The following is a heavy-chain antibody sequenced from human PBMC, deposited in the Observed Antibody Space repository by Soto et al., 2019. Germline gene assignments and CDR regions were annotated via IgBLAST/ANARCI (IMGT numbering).Heavy chain of an antibody. V-gene: IGHV3-64D*09. CDR1: GFTFSSYA. J-gene: IGHJ3*02. D-gene: IGHD6-13*01. CDR2: ISSNGGST. CDR3: VKSSRSIAAAGDAFDI. Sequence: GSLRLSCSASGFTFSSYAMHWVRQAPGKGLEYVSAISSNGGSTYYADSVKGRFTISRDNSKNTLYLQMSSLRAEDTAVYYCVKSSRSIAAAGDAFDIWGQGTMVTVSS.